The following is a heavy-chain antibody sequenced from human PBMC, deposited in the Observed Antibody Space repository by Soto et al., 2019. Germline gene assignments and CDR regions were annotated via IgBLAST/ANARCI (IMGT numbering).Heavy chain of an antibody. D-gene: IGHD2-15*01. CDR1: GYTFINYG. V-gene: IGHV1-18*01. J-gene: IGHJ4*02. CDR3: ARAQTPTESDF. Sequence: QIQLVQSEGEVRQPGASVKVSCKTSGYTFINYGVTWVRQRPGQGLEWMGWLNTYNANTKYAQKLQGRVIMTADTSASTAYVELRSLRSDDTAVYFCARAQTPTESDFWGQGTLVIVSS. CDR2: LNTYNANT.